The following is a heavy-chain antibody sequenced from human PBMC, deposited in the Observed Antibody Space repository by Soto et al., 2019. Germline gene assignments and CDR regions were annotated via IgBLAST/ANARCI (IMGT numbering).Heavy chain of an antibody. Sequence: SAKASWKACGGTNSCYTICWVRQEPGQGLEWMGRIIPILGIANYAQKFQGRVTITADKSTSTAYMELSSLRSEDTAVYYCARSIAVAGGRYDAFDIWGQGTMVTVSS. D-gene: IGHD6-19*01. CDR3: ARSIAVAGGRYDAFDI. CDR2: IIPILGIA. J-gene: IGHJ3*02. V-gene: IGHV1-69*02. CDR1: GGTNSCYT.